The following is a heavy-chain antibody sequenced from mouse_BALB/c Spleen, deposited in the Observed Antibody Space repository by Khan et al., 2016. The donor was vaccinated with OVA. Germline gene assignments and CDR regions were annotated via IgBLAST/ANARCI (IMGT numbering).Heavy chain of an antibody. CDR3: ARPAYDGYYDY. Sequence: QVQLQQSGPELVRPGVSVKISCKGSDYTFTDYAMYWVKQSHAKSLEWIGLISTYSGSTNYNQKFKGKVTMTVDKSSRAAYMELARLTSEDSAIYYCARPAYDGYYDYWGQGTTLTVSS. CDR2: ISTYSGST. V-gene: IGHV1S137*01. CDR1: DYTFTDYA. D-gene: IGHD2-3*01. J-gene: IGHJ2*01.